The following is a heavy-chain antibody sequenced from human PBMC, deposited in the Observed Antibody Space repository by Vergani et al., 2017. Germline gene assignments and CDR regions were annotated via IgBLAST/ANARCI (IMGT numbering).Heavy chain of an antibody. CDR3: ARGGGYYYDSSGYLFDY. CDR1: GFTFSSYS. V-gene: IGHV3-48*04. J-gene: IGHJ4*02. D-gene: IGHD3-22*01. Sequence: EVQLVESGGGLVQPGGSLRLSCAASGFTFSSYSMNWVRQAPGKGLEWVSYISSSSSTIYYAEFVKGRFTISRDNAKNSLYLQMNSLRAEETAVYYCARGGGYYYDSSGYLFDYWGQGTLVTVSS. CDR2: ISSSSSTI.